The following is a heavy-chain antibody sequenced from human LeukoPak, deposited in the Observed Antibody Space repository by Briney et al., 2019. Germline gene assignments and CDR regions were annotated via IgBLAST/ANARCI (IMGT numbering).Heavy chain of an antibody. D-gene: IGHD2-2*03. CDR2: INPNNGDT. V-gene: IGHV1-2*02. Sequence: ASVKVSCKASGYTFTGDYVHWVRRAPGQGLEWMAWINPNNGDTNSAQKFQGRVTMTRGTSISTAYMELSRLRSDDTAVYYCARELNGYCSSTSCYSEGMDVWAKGPRSPSP. CDR3: ARELNGYCSSTSCYSEGMDV. J-gene: IGHJ6*02. CDR1: GYTFTGDY.